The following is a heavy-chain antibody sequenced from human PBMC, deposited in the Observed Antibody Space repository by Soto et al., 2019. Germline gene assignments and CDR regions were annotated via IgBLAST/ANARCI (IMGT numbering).Heavy chain of an antibody. CDR1: GHSVSRNSAA. Sequence: PSQILSLTCAISGHSVSRNSAAWNWIRQSPSRGLEWLGRTYYRSKWSNDYAVPVKSRITINPDTSKNQFSLQLNSVTPEDTAVYYCARDGGLDHDAFDIWGQGTMVTVSS. D-gene: IGHD3-16*01. CDR3: ARDGGLDHDAFDI. V-gene: IGHV6-1*01. J-gene: IGHJ3*02. CDR2: TYYRSKWSN.